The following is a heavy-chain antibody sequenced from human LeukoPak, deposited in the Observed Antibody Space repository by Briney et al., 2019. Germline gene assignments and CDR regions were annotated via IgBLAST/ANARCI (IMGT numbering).Heavy chain of an antibody. CDR3: ARDNPSYSYGSYHYGMDV. J-gene: IGHJ6*02. CDR1: GYTFTGYY. V-gene: IGHV1-2*04. Sequence: GASVKVSCKASGYTFTGYYKHWVRQAPGQGLEWMGWINPNSGGTNYAQKFQGWVTMTRDTSISTAYMELSRLRSDGTAVYYCARDNPSYSYGSYHYGMDVWGQGTTVTVSS. D-gene: IGHD5-18*01. CDR2: INPNSGGT.